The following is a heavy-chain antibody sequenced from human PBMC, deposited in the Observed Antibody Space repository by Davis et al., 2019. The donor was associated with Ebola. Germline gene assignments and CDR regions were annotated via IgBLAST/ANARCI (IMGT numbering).Heavy chain of an antibody. CDR1: GFTFINAW. V-gene: IGHV3-73*01. D-gene: IGHD1-20*01. CDR2: IRSKANSYAT. Sequence: GESLKISCAASGFTFINAWMNWVRQAPGKGLEWVGRIRSKANSYATAYAASVKGRFTISRDDSKNTAYLQMNSLKTEDTAVYYCTSGITGTRGDYWGQGTLVTVSS. J-gene: IGHJ4*02. CDR3: TSGITGTRGDY.